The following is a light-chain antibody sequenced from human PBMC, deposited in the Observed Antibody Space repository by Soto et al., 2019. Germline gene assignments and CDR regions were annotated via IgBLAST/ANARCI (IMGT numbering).Light chain of an antibody. CDR2: EVS. CDR1: SSDVGGYNY. V-gene: IGLV2-14*01. CDR3: SSYTSSSTYV. Sequence: QCVRTQPASVSGSPGQSIAISCTGTSSDVGGYNYVSWYQQHPGKAPKLMIYEVSNRPSGVSNRFSGSKSGNTASLTISGLQAEDEADYYCSSYTSSSTYVFGTGTKVTVL. J-gene: IGLJ1*01.